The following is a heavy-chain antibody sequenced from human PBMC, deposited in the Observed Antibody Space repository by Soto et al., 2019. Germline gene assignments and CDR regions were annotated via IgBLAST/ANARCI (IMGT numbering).Heavy chain of an antibody. V-gene: IGHV4-30-2*01. CDR3: ARLAGVAISP. CDR1: GGSISSGHYP. CDR2: IYPGGNT. D-gene: IGHD2-21*01. J-gene: IGHJ4*02. Sequence: QLQLQESGSGLVKPSQTLSLTCAVSGGSISSGHYPWTWIRQPPGKGLEWIGYIYPGGNTYYSPSLKSRVTIPLDTATSLVSLRLNSVPAADTAVYSCARLAGVAISPWGQGTLVTVSS.